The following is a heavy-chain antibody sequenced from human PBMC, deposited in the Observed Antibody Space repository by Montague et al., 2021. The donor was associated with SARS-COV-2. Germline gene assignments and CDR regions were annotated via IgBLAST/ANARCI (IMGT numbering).Heavy chain of an antibody. CDR2: IYRGGSIT. CDR1: GLIVASNY. J-gene: IGHJ3*02. V-gene: IGHV3-23*03. CDR3: ATRYNSGWHDALDI. D-gene: IGHD6-19*01. Sequence: FLRLSCATPGLIVASNYMSWVRQAPGKGLEWVSLIYRGGSITYYADALKGRYTISRDDFKDTVYLQMNSLRADGTAVYYCATRYNSGWHDALDIWGQGTMVTVSS.